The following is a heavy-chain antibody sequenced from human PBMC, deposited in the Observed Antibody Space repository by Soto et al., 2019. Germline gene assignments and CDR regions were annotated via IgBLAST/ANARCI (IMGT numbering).Heavy chain of an antibody. J-gene: IGHJ4*02. CDR1: GFTFSSYA. CDR2: ISASGGTT. D-gene: IGHD4-17*01. Sequence: GGSLRLSCAASGFTFSSYAMSWVRQAPGKGLEWVSAISASGGTTYYADSVKGRFTISRDNSKNTLYLQMNSLRAEDTAVYYCAKGDPTVVNFHPSPTFDFWGQGTLVTVSS. CDR3: AKGDPTVVNFHPSPTFDF. V-gene: IGHV3-23*01.